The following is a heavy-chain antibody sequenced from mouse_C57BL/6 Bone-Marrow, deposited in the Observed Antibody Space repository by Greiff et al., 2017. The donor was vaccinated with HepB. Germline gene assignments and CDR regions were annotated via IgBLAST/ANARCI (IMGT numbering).Heavy chain of an antibody. D-gene: IGHD1-1*01. CDR2: IYPGGGYT. J-gene: IGHJ3*01. V-gene: IGHV1-63*01. CDR3: ASGSSLAY. CDR1: GYTFTNYW. Sequence: SGAELVRPGTSVKMSCKASGYTFTNYWIGWAKQRPGHGLEWIGDIYPGGGYTNYNEKFKGKATLTADKSSSTAYMQFSSLTSEDSAIYYCASGSSLAYWGQGTLVTVSA.